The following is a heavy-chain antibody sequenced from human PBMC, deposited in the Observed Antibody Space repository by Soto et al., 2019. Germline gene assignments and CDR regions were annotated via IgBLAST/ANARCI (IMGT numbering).Heavy chain of an antibody. CDR2: INAGNGNT. D-gene: IGHD6-13*01. CDR3: DCSPGGPGIAEY. J-gene: IGHJ4*02. Sequence: QVQLVQSGAEEKKPGASVKVSCKASGYTFTSYAMDWVRQAPGQRLEWMGWINAGNGNTKYSQKFQGRVTITRDTSASTAYMELSSLRSEDTAVYDVDCSPGGPGIAEYWGQGTLVTVSS. CDR1: GYTFTSYA. V-gene: IGHV1-3*05.